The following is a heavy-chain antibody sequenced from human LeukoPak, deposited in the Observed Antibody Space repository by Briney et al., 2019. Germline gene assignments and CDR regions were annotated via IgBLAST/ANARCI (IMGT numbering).Heavy chain of an antibody. D-gene: IGHD2-2*01. CDR3: ARGEPAGYYYYGMDV. CDR1: GGSISSYY. CDR2: IYYSGST. Sequence: PSETLSLTCTVSGGSISSYYWSWIRQPPGKGLEWIGYIYYSGSTNYNPSLKSRVTISVDTSKNQFSLKLSSVTAADTAVYYCARGEPAGYYYYGMDVWGQGTTVTVSS. J-gene: IGHJ6*02. V-gene: IGHV4-59*01.